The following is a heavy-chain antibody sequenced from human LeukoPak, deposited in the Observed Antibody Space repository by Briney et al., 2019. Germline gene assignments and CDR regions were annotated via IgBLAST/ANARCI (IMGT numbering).Heavy chain of an antibody. CDR3: AKGYYDYVWGSYYFDY. D-gene: IGHD3-16*01. V-gene: IGHV3-23*01. CDR1: GFTFSSYA. CDR2: ISGSGGST. J-gene: IGHJ4*02. Sequence: GGSLRLSCAASGFTFSSYAMSWVRQAPGKGLEWVSAISGSGGSTYYADSVKGRFTISRDNSRDTLYLQMNSLRAEGTAVYYCAKGYYDYVWGSYYFDYWGQGTLVTVSS.